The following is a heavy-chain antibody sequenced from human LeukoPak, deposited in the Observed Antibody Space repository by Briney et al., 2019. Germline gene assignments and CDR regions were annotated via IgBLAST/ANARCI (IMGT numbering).Heavy chain of an antibody. V-gene: IGHV3-43*02. CDR2: ISGDGGST. J-gene: IGHJ4*02. CDR3: AKSKNYYDSSGCFDY. CDR1: GFTFDDYA. Sequence: PGGSLRLSCAASGFTFDDYAMHWVRQAPGKGLEWVSLISGDGGSTYYADSVKGRFTISRDNSKNSLYLQMNSPRTEDTALYYCAKSKNYYDSSGCFDYWGQGTLVTVSS. D-gene: IGHD3-22*01.